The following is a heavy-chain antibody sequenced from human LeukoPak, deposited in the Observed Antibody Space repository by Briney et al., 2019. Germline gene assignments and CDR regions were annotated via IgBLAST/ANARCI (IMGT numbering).Heavy chain of an antibody. CDR2: IYSGGST. D-gene: IGHD6-13*01. CDR1: GFTVSSNY. CDR3: ARDLSLVAAAVRYYYYGMDV. J-gene: IGHJ6*02. V-gene: IGHV3-53*01. Sequence: PGGSPRLSCAASGFTVSSNYMSWVRQAPGKGLEWVSVIYSGGSTYYADSVKGRFTISRDNSKNTLYLQMNSLRAEDTAVYYCARDLSLVAAAVRYYYYGMDVWGQGTTVTVSS.